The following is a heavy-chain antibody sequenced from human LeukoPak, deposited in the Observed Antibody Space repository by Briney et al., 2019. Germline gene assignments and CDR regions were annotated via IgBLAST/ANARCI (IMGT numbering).Heavy chain of an antibody. D-gene: IGHD1-26*01. V-gene: IGHV4-39*01. CDR1: GGSITSNSYY. Sequence: PSETLSLTCTVSGGSITSNSYYWGWIRQPPGKGLEWIGNIYSSGNTYYNASLKSRVTIYIDTSKNQFSLNLSSVTAADTAVYYCAKSGGSGLIDYWGQGTLVTVPS. J-gene: IGHJ4*02. CDR2: IYSSGNT. CDR3: AKSGGSGLIDY.